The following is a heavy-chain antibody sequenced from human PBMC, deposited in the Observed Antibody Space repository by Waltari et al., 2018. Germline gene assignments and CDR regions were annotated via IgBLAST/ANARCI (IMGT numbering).Heavy chain of an antibody. CDR1: GFTFSSYS. V-gene: IGHV3-48*01. Sequence: EVQLVESGGGLVQPGGSLRLSCAASGFTFSSYSMNWVRQAPGKGLEWVSYISSSSTIYYADSVKGRFTISRDNAKNSLYLQMNSLRAEDTAVYYCARAYCGGDCYSIDYWGQGTLVTVSS. D-gene: IGHD2-21*01. CDR3: ARAYCGGDCYSIDY. J-gene: IGHJ4*02. CDR2: ISSSSTI.